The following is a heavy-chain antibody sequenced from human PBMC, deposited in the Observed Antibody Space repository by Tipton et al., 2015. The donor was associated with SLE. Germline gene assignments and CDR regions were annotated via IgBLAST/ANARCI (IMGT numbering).Heavy chain of an antibody. J-gene: IGHJ4*02. D-gene: IGHD5-12*01. Sequence: SLRLSCAASGFTFSIYAMHWVRQAPGKGLEWVAVISYDGSNRYYADSVKGRFTVSRDNSKNTLYLQMNSLRAEDTSVYYCARWKSGYSEFDCWGQGTLVTVSS. CDR3: ARWKSGYSEFDC. CDR2: ISYDGSNR. CDR1: GFTFSIYA. V-gene: IGHV3-30*04.